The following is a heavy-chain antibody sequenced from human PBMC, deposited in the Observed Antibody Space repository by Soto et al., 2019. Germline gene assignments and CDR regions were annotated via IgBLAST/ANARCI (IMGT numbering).Heavy chain of an antibody. J-gene: IGHJ4*02. D-gene: IGHD1-26*01. CDR2: IKQDESDK. CDR3: AKGQKWELPFDY. V-gene: IGHV3-7*03. CDR1: GFRFRDYW. Sequence: PGGSLRLSCAVSGFRFRDYWMSWVRQAPGKGLEWVANIKQDESDKYYVDSVKGRFTISRDNAKNALYLQMNSLRVVDTAVYYCAKGQKWELPFDYWGQGALVTVSS.